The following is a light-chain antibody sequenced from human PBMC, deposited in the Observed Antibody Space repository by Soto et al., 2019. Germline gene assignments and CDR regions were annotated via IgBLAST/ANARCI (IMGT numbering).Light chain of an antibody. J-gene: IGLJ1*01. Sequence: QSALTQPASVCGSPGQSVTISCIGTSSDVGDYNYFSWYQHHPGKAPKVMIYDVYYRPSGVSNRFSGSKSGNTASQTISGLQAEGEADYYCSSYSTSNTDVVGTGTKVTV. CDR1: SSDVGDYNY. CDR2: DVY. V-gene: IGLV2-14*03. CDR3: SSYSTSNTDV.